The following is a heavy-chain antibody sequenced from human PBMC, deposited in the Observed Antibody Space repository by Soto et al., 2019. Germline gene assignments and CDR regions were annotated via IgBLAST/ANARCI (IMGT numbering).Heavy chain of an antibody. D-gene: IGHD3-3*01. V-gene: IGHV3-23*01. CDR2: ISGSGGST. J-gene: IGHJ3*02. Sequence: GSLRLSCAASGFTFSSYAIIWVLQTPLRGLELVSAISGSGGSTYYADSVKGRFTISRDNSKNTLYLQMNSLRAEDTAVYYCAKGPLHTIASAFDIWGQGTMVTVSS. CDR3: AKGPLHTIASAFDI. CDR1: GFTFSSYA.